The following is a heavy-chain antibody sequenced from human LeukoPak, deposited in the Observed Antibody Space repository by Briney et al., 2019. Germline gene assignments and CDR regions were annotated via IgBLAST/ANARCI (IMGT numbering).Heavy chain of an antibody. CDR2: IYYSGST. Sequence: SETLSLTCTVSGGSISTSSYYWGWIRQPPGKGLECIGNIYYSGSTYYNPSLKSRVTISVDTSKNQFSLKLSSVTAADTAVYYCARRFRGYFDYWGQGTLVTVSS. CDR1: GGSISTSSYY. J-gene: IGHJ4*02. D-gene: IGHD3-10*01. CDR3: ARRFRGYFDY. V-gene: IGHV4-39*07.